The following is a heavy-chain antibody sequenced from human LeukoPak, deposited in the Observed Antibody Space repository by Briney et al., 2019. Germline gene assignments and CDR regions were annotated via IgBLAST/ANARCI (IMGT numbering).Heavy chain of an antibody. V-gene: IGHV4-59*01. CDR2: IYYSGST. CDR3: ARGLDSSGYEPIDY. J-gene: IGHJ4*02. Sequence: SETLSLTCTASGGSISSYYWSWIRQPPGKGLEWIGYIYYSGSTNYNPSLKSRVTISVDTSKNQFSLKLSSVTAADTAVYYCARGLDSSGYEPIDYWGQGTLVTVSS. D-gene: IGHD3-22*01. CDR1: GGSISSYY.